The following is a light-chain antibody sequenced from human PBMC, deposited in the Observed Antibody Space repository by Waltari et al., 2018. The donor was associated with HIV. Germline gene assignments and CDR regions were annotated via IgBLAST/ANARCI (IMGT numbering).Light chain of an antibody. CDR2: KAS. J-gene: IGKJ1*01. Sequence: DLQMTQSPSTLSAFVGDRVPINCRASHSISTWLAWYQQKPGKVPNVLIYKASTLKIGVPSRFSGSGSGTNFTLTISSLQPDDFATYYCQQYNTYSRTFGQGTKVDIK. V-gene: IGKV1-5*03. CDR3: QQYNTYSRT. CDR1: HSISTW.